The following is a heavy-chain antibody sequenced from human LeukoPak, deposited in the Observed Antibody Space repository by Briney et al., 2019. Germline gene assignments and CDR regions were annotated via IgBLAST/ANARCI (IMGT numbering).Heavy chain of an antibody. CDR2: INSNSGGT. V-gene: IGHV1-2*02. D-gene: IGHD6-13*01. CDR3: ARVETVAADRVGRFDP. Sequence: GASVKVSCKASGYTFTDYYMHWVRQAPGQGLEWMGWINSNSGGTKYAQKFQGRVTMTRDTSISTAYMELSRLRSDDTAVYFCARVETVAADRVGRFDPWGQGSLVTVSS. J-gene: IGHJ5*02. CDR1: GYTFTDYY.